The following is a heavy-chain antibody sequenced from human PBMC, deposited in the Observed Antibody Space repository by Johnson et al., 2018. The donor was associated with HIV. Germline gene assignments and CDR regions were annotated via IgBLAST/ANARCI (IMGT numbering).Heavy chain of an antibody. V-gene: IGHV3-30*04. CDR1: EFTFSSYA. J-gene: IGHJ3*02. Sequence: QVQLVESGGGVVQPGRSLRLSCAASEFTFSSYAIHWVRQAPGKGLEWVAVISYDGSNKYYADSVKGRFTISRDNSKNTLYLQMNSLRAEDTALYYCAREMGIAAAGTLDAFDIWGRGTKVTVSS. CDR3: AREMGIAAAGTLDAFDI. D-gene: IGHD6-13*01. CDR2: ISYDGSNK.